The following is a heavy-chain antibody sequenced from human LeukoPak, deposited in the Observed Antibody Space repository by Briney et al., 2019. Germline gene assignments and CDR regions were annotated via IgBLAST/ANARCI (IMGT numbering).Heavy chain of an antibody. CDR1: GFTFSSYA. Sequence: GGSLRLSCAASGFTFSSYAMHRVRQAPGKGLEWVAVISYDGSNKYYADSVKGRFTISRDNSKNTLYLQMNSLRAEDTAVYYCARDIYDSSGNGGDYWGQGTLVTASS. CDR2: ISYDGSNK. D-gene: IGHD3-22*01. CDR3: ARDIYDSSGNGGDY. V-gene: IGHV3-30-3*01. J-gene: IGHJ4*02.